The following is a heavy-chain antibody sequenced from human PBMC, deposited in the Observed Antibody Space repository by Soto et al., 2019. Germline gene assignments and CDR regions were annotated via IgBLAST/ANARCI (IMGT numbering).Heavy chain of an antibody. CDR1: GFTFSSYS. CDR3: ARVYYYYMDV. Sequence: GGSLRLSCAASGFTFSSYSLTWVRQAPGEGLEWVSDISGSGHTIYYADSVKGRFSISRDNAENFLYLQMNSLRAEDTAVYYCARVYYYYMDVWGKGTTVTVSS. J-gene: IGHJ6*03. V-gene: IGHV3-48*01. CDR2: ISGSGHTI.